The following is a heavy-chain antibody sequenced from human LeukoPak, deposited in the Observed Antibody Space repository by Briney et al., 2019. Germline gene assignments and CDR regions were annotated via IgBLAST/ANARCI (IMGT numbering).Heavy chain of an antibody. V-gene: IGHV1-2*02. CDR2: SNPNSGGA. CDR1: GYTFTAFH. Sequence: ASVKVSCKASGYTFTAFHMHWVRQAPGQGLEWMRWSNPNSGGADYVQDFQGRVTMNRNTSISTAFMDVTSLRFDDAALYYCARGDYYATSGLDFWGQGTPITVSS. J-gene: IGHJ4*02. CDR3: ARGDYYATSGLDF. D-gene: IGHD3-22*01.